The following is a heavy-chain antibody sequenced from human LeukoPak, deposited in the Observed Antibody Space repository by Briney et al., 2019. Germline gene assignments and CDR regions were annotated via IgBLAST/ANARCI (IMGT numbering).Heavy chain of an antibody. CDR1: GGSISSYY. J-gene: IGHJ4*02. Sequence: SETLSLTCTVSGGSISSYYWSWIRQPPGKGLEWIGYIYTSGSTNYNPSLKSRVTISVDTSKNQFSLKLSSVTAADTAVYYCARHADYYVSSGYSTLYYFDYWGQGTLVTVSS. CDR3: ARHADYYVSSGYSTLYYFDY. V-gene: IGHV4-4*09. CDR2: IYTSGST. D-gene: IGHD3-22*01.